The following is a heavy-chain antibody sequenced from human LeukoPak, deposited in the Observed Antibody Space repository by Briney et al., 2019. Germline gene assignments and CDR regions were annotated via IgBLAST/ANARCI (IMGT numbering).Heavy chain of an antibody. D-gene: IGHD3-16*01. CDR2: ISGRANSA. Sequence: GGSLRLSCAASGFTFSTYAISWVRQAPGKGLEWLSVISGRANSAYYADSVKGRFTISRDNSQNTVSLQMNSLRAEDTAVYYCAKDLSMITFGGAHAFDIWGQGTMVTVSS. CDR3: AKDLSMITFGGAHAFDI. CDR1: GFTFSTYA. J-gene: IGHJ3*02. V-gene: IGHV3-23*01.